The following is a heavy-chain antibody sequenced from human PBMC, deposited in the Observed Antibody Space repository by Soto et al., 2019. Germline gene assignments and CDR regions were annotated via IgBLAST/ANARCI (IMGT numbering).Heavy chain of an antibody. Sequence: HPGGSLRLSCAASGFTFSSYAMHWVRQAPGKGLEWVAVISYDGSNKYYADSVKGRFTISRDNSKNSLYLQMNSLRAEDTAVYYCARDLFGVAVFDYWGQGTMVTVYS. D-gene: IGHD3-3*01. CDR1: GFTFSSYA. J-gene: IGHJ4*02. CDR3: ARDLFGVAVFDY. V-gene: IGHV3-30-3*01. CDR2: ISYDGSNK.